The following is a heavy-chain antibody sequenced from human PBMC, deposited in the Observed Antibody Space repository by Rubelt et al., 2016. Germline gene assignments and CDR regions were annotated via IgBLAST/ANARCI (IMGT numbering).Heavy chain of an antibody. Sequence: VQPGGSLRLSCAASGFTFSSYSMNWVRQAPGKGLEWVSYISSSSSTIYYADSVKGRFTISRDNAKNSLYLQMNSLRAEDTALYYCAKDLGYYYYYYGMDVWGQGTTVTVSS. CDR2: ISSSSSTI. V-gene: IGHV3-48*04. J-gene: IGHJ6*02. CDR3: AKDLGYYYYYYGMDV. CDR1: GFTFSSYS.